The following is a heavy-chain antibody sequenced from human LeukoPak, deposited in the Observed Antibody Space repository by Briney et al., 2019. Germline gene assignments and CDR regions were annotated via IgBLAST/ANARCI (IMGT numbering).Heavy chain of an antibody. V-gene: IGHV3-23*01. CDR2: IDISGGST. J-gene: IGHJ4*02. CDR3: ANEVRPNDY. D-gene: IGHD1-1*01. Sequence: GESLKISCKGSGYSFTNHWISWVRQMPGKGLEWVSSIDISGGSTYYADSAEGRFTISRDNSKNTLYLQMNGLRVEGTALYYCANEVRPNDYWGQGTLVTVSS. CDR1: GYSFTNHW.